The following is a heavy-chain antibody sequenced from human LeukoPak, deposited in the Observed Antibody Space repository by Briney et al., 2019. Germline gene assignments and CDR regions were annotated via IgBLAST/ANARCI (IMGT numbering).Heavy chain of an antibody. J-gene: IGHJ5*02. Sequence: SVKVSCKASGGTLSSYAISWARQAPGQGLEWMGGIIPIFGTANYAQKFQGRVTITADKSTSTAYMELSSLRSEDTAVYYCARVVGYSSSSNWFDPWGQGTLVTVSS. CDR3: ARVVGYSSSSNWFDP. CDR2: IIPIFGTA. V-gene: IGHV1-69*06. CDR1: GGTLSSYA. D-gene: IGHD6-13*01.